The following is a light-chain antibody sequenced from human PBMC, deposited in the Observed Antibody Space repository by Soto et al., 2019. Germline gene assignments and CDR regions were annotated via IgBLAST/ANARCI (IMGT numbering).Light chain of an antibody. V-gene: IGLV2-14*01. CDR1: SSDIGGYNL. J-gene: IGLJ2*01. Sequence: QSALTQPASVSGSPGQSITISCTGTSSDIGGYNLVSWYQQHPGEAPKLIIYQVTNRPSGVSNRFSGSKSGNTASLTVSGLQAEDEADYYCAAWDDSLNGVVFGGGTKLTVL. CDR2: QVT. CDR3: AAWDDSLNGVV.